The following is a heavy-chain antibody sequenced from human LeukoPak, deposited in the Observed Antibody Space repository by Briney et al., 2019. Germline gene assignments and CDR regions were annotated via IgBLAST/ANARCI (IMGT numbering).Heavy chain of an antibody. J-gene: IGHJ6*03. V-gene: IGHV4-59*01. CDR2: IYYSGST. D-gene: IGHD3-22*01. CDR1: GGSISSYY. CDR3: TRGSIAYYYMDV. Sequence: SETLSLTCTVSGGSISSYYWSWIRQPPGKGVEWIGNIYYSGSTNYDPPLKSRVTISVDTSKNQFSLKLSSVTAADTAVYYCTRGSIAYYYMDVWGKGTTVTISS.